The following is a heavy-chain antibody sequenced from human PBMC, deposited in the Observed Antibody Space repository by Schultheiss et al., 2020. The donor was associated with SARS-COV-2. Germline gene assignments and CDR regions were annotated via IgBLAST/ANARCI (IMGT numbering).Heavy chain of an antibody. CDR1: GFTFDDYA. J-gene: IGHJ4*02. V-gene: IGHV3-9*01. Sequence: SCAASGFTFDDYAMHWVRQAPGKGLEWVSGISWNSGSIGYADSVKGRFTISRDNAKNSLYLQMNSLRAEDTAVYYCTRASPREPNFDYWGQGTLVTVSS. CDR2: ISWNSGSI. D-gene: IGHD1-14*01. CDR3: TRASPREPNFDY.